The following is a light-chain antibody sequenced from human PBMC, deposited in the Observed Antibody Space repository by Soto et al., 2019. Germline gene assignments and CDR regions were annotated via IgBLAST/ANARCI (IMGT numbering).Light chain of an antibody. CDR3: QQSYSTPPYT. Sequence: DIQMTQSPSSLSASVGDRVTITCRASQSISTFLNWYQQKPGKAPKLLIYGASNLQSGVPSRFSGSGSGTDFTLTIRSLQPEDFATYFCQQSYSTPPYTFGQGTKLDIK. CDR2: GAS. V-gene: IGKV1-39*01. J-gene: IGKJ2*01. CDR1: QSISTF.